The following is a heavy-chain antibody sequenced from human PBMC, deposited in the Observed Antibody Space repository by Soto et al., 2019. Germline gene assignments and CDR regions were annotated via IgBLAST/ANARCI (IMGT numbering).Heavy chain of an antibody. CDR1: GFTFSNAW. D-gene: IGHD1-26*01. V-gene: IGHV3-15*07. CDR2: IKSKTDGGTT. Sequence: GGSLRLSCAASGFTFSNAWMNWVRQAPGKGLEWVGRIKSKTDGGTTDYAAPVKGRFTISRDDSKNTLYLQMNSLKTEDTAVYYCTTERNRKWELRRFDYWGQGTLVTVSS. J-gene: IGHJ4*02. CDR3: TTERNRKWELRRFDY.